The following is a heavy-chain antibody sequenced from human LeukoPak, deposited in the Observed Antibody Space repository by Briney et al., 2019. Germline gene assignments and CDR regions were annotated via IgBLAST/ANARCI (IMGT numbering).Heavy chain of an antibody. CDR3: ARDRPDYGDPLDY. D-gene: IGHD4-17*01. J-gene: IGHJ4*02. CDR1: GFTFSSYW. CDR2: INSDGSST. V-gene: IGHV3-74*01. Sequence: PGGSLRLSCAASGFTFSSYWMHWARQAPGKGLVWVSRINSDGSSTSYADSVKGRFTISRDNAKNTLYLQMNSLRAEDTAVYYCARDRPDYGDPLDYWGQGTLVTVSS.